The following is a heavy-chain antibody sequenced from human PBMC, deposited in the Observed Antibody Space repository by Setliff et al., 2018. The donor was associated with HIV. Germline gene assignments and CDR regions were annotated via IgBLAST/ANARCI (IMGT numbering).Heavy chain of an antibody. CDR1: GYNFIAYA. Sequence: ASVKVSCKTSGYNFIAYAINWVRQAPGQGFEWMGWISTDTGTPTYAQGFTGRFVFSLDTSVSTAYLQISSLKAADTAMYYCVGLLSPDYDLDYWGQGTLVTV. CDR3: VGLLSPDYDLDY. J-gene: IGHJ4*02. V-gene: IGHV7-4-1*02. D-gene: IGHD3-3*01. CDR2: ISTDTGTP.